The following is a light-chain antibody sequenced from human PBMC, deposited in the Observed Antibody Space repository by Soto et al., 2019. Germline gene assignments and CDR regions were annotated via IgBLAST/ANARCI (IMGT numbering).Light chain of an antibody. J-gene: IGKJ1*01. Sequence: EIVLTQSPGTLSLSPGEGATLSCRASQSVNSNYLAWFQQKPGQAPRLLIYSTSNRATGIPDRLSGSGSGRDVTLTISRLEPADFFVYYCQQYDKSPWTFGQGTKVEIK. CDR1: QSVNSNY. V-gene: IGKV3-20*01. CDR3: QQYDKSPWT. CDR2: STS.